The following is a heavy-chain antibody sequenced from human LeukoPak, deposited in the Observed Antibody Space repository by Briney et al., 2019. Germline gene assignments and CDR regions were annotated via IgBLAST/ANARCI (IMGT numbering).Heavy chain of an antibody. Sequence: ASVKVSCKASGYTFTSYDINWVRQATGQGREWMGWMNPNSGNTGYAQKFQGRVTMTRNTSISTAYMELSSLRSEDTAVYYCRYSSSSDYYYYMDVWGKGTTVTVSS. CDR2: MNPNSGNT. J-gene: IGHJ6*03. CDR1: GYTFTSYD. CDR3: RYSSSSDYYYYMDV. V-gene: IGHV1-8*01. D-gene: IGHD6-6*01.